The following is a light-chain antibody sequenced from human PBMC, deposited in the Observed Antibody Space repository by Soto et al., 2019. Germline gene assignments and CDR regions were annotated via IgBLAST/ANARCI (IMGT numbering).Light chain of an antibody. CDR3: QKYNSAPRT. CDR1: QGISNY. V-gene: IGKV1-27*01. CDR2: AAS. J-gene: IGKJ1*01. Sequence: DIQMTQSPSSLSASVGDRVTITCRASQGISNYLAWYQQKPGKVPKLLIYAASTLQSGVPSRFSGSGSGTDFTLKISSLQTEEVATYDCQKYNSAPRTVGQGKKGEIK.